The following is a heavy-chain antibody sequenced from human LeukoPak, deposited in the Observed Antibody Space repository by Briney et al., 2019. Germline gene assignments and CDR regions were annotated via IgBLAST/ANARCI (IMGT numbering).Heavy chain of an antibody. V-gene: IGHV4-39*07. CDR1: GGSISSGGYY. D-gene: IGHD3-16*01. J-gene: IGHJ5*02. CDR2: IYHSGST. Sequence: PSETLSLTCTVSGGSISSGGYYWSWIRQHPGKGLEWIGSIYHSGSTYYNPSLKSRVTISVDTSKNQFSLKLSSVTAADTAVYYCARDGGGNWFDPWGQGTLVTVSS. CDR3: ARDGGGNWFDP.